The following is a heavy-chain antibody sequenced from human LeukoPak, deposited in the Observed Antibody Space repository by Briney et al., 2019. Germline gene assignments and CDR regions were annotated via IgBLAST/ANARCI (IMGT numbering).Heavy chain of an antibody. D-gene: IGHD6-13*01. CDR3: AKSIAAPGEY. J-gene: IGHJ4*02. Sequence: GGSLRLSCAASGFTFTSYSMNWVRQAPGKGLEWVSSISVNSDYIYYADSVKGRFTISRDNSKNTLYLQMNSLRAEDTAVYYCAKSIAAPGEYWGQGTLVTVSS. V-gene: IGHV3-21*01. CDR2: ISVNSDYI. CDR1: GFTFTSYS.